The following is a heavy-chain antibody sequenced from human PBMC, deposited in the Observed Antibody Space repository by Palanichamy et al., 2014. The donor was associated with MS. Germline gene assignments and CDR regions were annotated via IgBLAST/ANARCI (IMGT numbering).Heavy chain of an antibody. CDR1: GFTFSKYA. J-gene: IGHJ4*02. CDR3: ARDYYASGEIDY. D-gene: IGHD3-10*01. V-gene: IGHV3-30*04. Sequence: QVQLVESGGGVVQPGRSLRLSCAASGFTFSKYAMHWVRQAPGKGLEWVAFISYDGGNKYYAEFVKGRFTISRDNSKNTLYLQMNSLRADDTAVYYCARDYYASGEIDYWGQGTLVTVSS. CDR2: ISYDGGNK.